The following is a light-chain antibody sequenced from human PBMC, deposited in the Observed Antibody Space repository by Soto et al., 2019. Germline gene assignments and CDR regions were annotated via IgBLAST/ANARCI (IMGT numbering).Light chain of an antibody. V-gene: IGKV3-20*01. J-gene: IGKJ2*01. CDR3: QQYTNGPPYT. CDR1: QSVSSSY. CDR2: GAS. Sequence: PGERATLSCRASQSVSSSYLAWYQQKPGQAPRLLIFGASSRATGIPDRFSGSGSGTDFTLTISRLEPEDFAVYYCQQYTNGPPYTFGQGTKLEIK.